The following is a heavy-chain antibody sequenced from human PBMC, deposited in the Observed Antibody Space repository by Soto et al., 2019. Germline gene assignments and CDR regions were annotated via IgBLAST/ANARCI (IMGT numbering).Heavy chain of an antibody. CDR1: GFTFSSYG. CDR3: AKVKTDCSSTSCPYYYYGMDV. J-gene: IGHJ6*02. Sequence: GGSLRLSCAASGFTFSSYGMHWVRQAPGKGLEWVAVISYDGSNKYYADSVKGRFTISRDNSKNTLYLQMNSLRAEDTAVYYCAKVKTDCSSTSCPYYYYGMDVWGQGTTVTVSS. CDR2: ISYDGSNK. D-gene: IGHD2-2*01. V-gene: IGHV3-30*18.